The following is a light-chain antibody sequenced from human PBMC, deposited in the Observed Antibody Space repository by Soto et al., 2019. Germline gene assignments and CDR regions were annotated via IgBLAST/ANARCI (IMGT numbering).Light chain of an antibody. V-gene: IGKV1-33*01. CDR3: QQYGNLPPN. J-gene: IGKJ2*01. CDR1: QDISHY. CDR2: DAS. Sequence: DIQMTQSPSSLSASVGDRVTITCQASQDISHYLNWYQQKPRKAPKLLIYDASNLETGVPSRFSGSGSGTDFTFTISSLQPEDIATYYCQQYGNLPPNFGQGTKLEIK.